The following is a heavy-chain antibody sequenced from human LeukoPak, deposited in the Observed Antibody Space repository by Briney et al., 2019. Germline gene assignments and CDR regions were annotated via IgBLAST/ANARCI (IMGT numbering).Heavy chain of an antibody. V-gene: IGHV1-69*04. CDR3: AGWTVQLVRDYYGMDV. CDR1: GGTFSSYA. D-gene: IGHD6-13*01. CDR2: IIPILGIA. J-gene: IGHJ6*02. Sequence: ASVKVSCKASGGTFSSYAISWVRQAPGQGLEWMGRIIPILGIANYAQKFQGRVTITADKSTSTAYMELSSLRSEDTAVYYCAGWTVQLVRDYYGMDVWGQGTTVTVSS.